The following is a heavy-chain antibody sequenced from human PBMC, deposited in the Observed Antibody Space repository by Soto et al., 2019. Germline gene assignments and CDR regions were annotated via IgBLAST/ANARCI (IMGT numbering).Heavy chain of an antibody. Sequence: QVQLQQWGAGLLKPSETLSLTCAVYGGSFCGYYWSWIRQPPGKGLEWIGEINHSGSTNYNPSLKSRVTISVDTSKNQFSLKLSSVTAADTAVYYCARNGYSYATWGQGTLVTVSS. D-gene: IGHD5-18*01. J-gene: IGHJ4*02. CDR3: ARNGYSYAT. CDR2: INHSGST. CDR1: GGSFCGYY. V-gene: IGHV4-34*01.